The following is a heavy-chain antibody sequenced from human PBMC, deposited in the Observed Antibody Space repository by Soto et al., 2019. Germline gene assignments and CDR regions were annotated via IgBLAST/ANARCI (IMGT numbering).Heavy chain of an antibody. CDR2: INPNSGGT. J-gene: IGHJ4*02. D-gene: IGHD6-13*01. V-gene: IGHV1-2*04. CDR3: AKPGYSSSWHRNFDY. CDR1: GYTFTGYY. Sequence: ASVKVSCKASGYTFTGYYMHWVRQAPGQGLEWMGWINPNSGGTNYAQKFQGWVTMTRDTSISTAYMELGRLRSDDTAVYYCAKPGYSSSWHRNFDYWGQGTQVTVSS.